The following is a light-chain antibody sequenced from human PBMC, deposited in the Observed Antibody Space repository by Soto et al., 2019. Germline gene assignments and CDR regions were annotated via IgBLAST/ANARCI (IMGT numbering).Light chain of an antibody. CDR3: QQHNNWPPIT. CDR1: QSVSSN. V-gene: IGKV3-15*01. J-gene: IGKJ5*01. Sequence: EIVMTQSPATLSVSPGERATLSCRASQSVSSNLAWYQQKPGQAPRLLIYVASTRATGIPARFSGSGSGTEFTLTISSLQSEDFAVYCCQQHNNWPPITFGQGTRLEIK. CDR2: VAS.